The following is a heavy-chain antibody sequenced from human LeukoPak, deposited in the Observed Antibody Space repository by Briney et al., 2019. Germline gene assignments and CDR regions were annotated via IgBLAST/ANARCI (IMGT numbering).Heavy chain of an antibody. D-gene: IGHD1-26*01. Sequence: GGSLRLSCAASGFTFSSYAMSWVRQAPGKGLKLVSCISASGGSTYYADSVKGRFTISRDNSRNTVYLQMNSLRAEDTAVYYCASAVGAGYYFDYWGQGTLVTVPS. CDR2: ISASGGST. V-gene: IGHV3-23*01. J-gene: IGHJ4*02. CDR3: ASAVGAGYYFDY. CDR1: GFTFSSYA.